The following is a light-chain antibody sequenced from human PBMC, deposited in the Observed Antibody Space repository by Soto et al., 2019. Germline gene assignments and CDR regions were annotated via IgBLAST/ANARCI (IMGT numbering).Light chain of an antibody. J-gene: IGKJ5*01. CDR2: GAS. V-gene: IGKV3-20*01. CDR3: QQYGSSPA. CDR1: QSVSSSY. Sequence: EIALTQSPGTLSLSPGERATLSCRASQSVSSSYLAWYQQKPGQAPRLLIYGASSRGTGIPDRFSGSGSGTDFTLTISTLEREDFAVYYCQQYGSSPAFGQGTRLEIK.